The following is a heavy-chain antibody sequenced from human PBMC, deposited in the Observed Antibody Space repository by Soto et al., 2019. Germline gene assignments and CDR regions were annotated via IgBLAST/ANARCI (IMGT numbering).Heavy chain of an antibody. J-gene: IGHJ4*02. Sequence: ASVKVSCKASGYTLTELSMHWVRQAPGKGLEWMGGFDPEDGETIYAQKYQGRVTMTEDTSTDTAYMELSSLRSEDTAVYYCATVRGLLISFPFDYWGQGTLVTVSS. D-gene: IGHD2-15*01. V-gene: IGHV1-24*01. CDR1: GYTLTELS. CDR3: ATVRGLLISFPFDY. CDR2: FDPEDGET.